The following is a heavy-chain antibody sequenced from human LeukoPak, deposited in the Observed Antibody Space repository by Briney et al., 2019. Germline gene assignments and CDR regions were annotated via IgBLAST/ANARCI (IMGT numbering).Heavy chain of an antibody. CDR1: GFTFSGYE. J-gene: IGHJ6*04. CDR2: ISSSGSTI. V-gene: IGHV3-48*03. CDR3: AREPPAYYYGMDV. Sequence: GGSLRLSCAASGFTFSGYEMNWVRQAPGKGLEWVSYISSSGSTIYYADSVKGRFTISRDNAKNSLYLQMNSLRAEDTAVYYCAREPPAYYYGMDVWGKGTTVTVSS.